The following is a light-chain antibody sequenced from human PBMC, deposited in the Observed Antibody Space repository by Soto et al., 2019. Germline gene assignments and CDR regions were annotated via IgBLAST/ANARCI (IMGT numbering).Light chain of an antibody. Sequence: EIVMTQSPATLSVSPGERATLSCRASQNINNNLAWYQQKPGQAPRLLIYGASTRATGIPARFSVSGSGTEFTLTISSLQSEDFAAYFCQQYENWPRTFGQGTKVEIK. CDR2: GAS. V-gene: IGKV3-15*01. CDR1: QNINNN. J-gene: IGKJ1*01. CDR3: QQYENWPRT.